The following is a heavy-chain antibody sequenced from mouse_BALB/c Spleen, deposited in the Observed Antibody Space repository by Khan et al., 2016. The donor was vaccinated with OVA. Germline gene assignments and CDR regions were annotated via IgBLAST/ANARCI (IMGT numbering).Heavy chain of an antibody. V-gene: IGHV1S132*01. CDR1: GYTFTNYW. CDR2: IFPGTGTT. J-gene: IGHJ3*01. CDR3: ARGYFGNYELAF. D-gene: IGHD2-1*01. Sequence: QVQLQQSGAELVKPGASVKLSCKTSGYTFTNYWIQWVKQRPGQGLGWIGQIFPGTGTTYYNENFKAKATLTIDTSSSTAYMQLSSLTSEDSAVYFGARGYFGNYELAFWGQGSLVTVSA.